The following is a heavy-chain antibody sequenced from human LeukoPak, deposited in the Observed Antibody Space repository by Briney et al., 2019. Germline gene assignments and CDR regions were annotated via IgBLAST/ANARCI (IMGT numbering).Heavy chain of an antibody. V-gene: IGHV1-69*06. D-gene: IGHD4-17*01. J-gene: IGHJ5*02. CDR3: ARGWRYGDYVSDWFDP. CDR2: IIPIFGTA. Sequence: ASVKVSCKASGYTFTSYDINWVRQATGQGLEWMGGIIPIFGTANYAQKFQGRVTITADKSTSTAYMELSSLRSEDTAVYYCARGWRYGDYVSDWFDPWGQGTLVTVSS. CDR1: GYTFTSYD.